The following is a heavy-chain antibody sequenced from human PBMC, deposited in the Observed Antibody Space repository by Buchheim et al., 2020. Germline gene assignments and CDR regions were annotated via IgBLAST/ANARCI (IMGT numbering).Heavy chain of an antibody. CDR1: GYSFTSYW. J-gene: IGHJ4*02. D-gene: IGHD3-22*01. V-gene: IGHV5-10-1*01. Sequence: EVQLVQSGAEVKKPGESLRISCKGSGYSFTSYWISWVRQMPGKGLEWMGRIDPSDSYTNYSPSFQGHVTISSDKSIRTAYLQWSSLKASDTAMYYCARHENGYPPYYDSSGYYCYWGQGTL. CDR2: IDPSDSYT. CDR3: ARHENGYPPYYDSSGYYCY.